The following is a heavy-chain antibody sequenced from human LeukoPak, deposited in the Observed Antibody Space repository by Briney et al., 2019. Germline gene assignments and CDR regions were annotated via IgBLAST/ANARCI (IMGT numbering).Heavy chain of an antibody. D-gene: IGHD3-10*01. CDR3: ARKSASGNYPLDY. CDR1: GFTFRHYA. V-gene: IGHV3-23*01. CDR2: MSADSATT. J-gene: IGHJ4*02. Sequence: GGSLRLSCVASGFTFRHYAMTWVRQAPGKGLEWVSVMSADSATTFYADSVKGRFTISRDNAKNTVFLQMSSLRAEDTALYYCARKSASGNYPLDYWGQGTLVTVSS.